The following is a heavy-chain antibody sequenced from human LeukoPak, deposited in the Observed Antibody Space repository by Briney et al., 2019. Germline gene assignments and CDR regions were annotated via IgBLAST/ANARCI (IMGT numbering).Heavy chain of an antibody. CDR3: ARAHGYSSSWFPAFDY. J-gene: IGHJ4*02. CDR2: IYYSGST. D-gene: IGHD6-13*01. CDR1: GGSISSYY. Sequence: SETLSLTCTVSGGSISSYYWSWIRQPPGKGLEWIGYIYYSGSTNYNPSLKSRVTISVDTSKNQFSLKLSSVTAADTAVYYCARAHGYSSSWFPAFDYWGQGTLVTVSS. V-gene: IGHV4-59*01.